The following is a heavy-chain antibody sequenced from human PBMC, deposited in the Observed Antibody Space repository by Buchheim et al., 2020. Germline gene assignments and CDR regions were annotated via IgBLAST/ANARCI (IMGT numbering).Heavy chain of an antibody. D-gene: IGHD3-22*01. Sequence: QVQLQESGPGLVKPSETLSLTCTVSGGSISSYYWSWIRQPPGKGLEWIGYIYYSGGTNYNPSLKSRVTISVDTSKNQFSLKLSYVTAADTAVYYCARAGGNYYDSSGYLYYFDYWGQGTL. CDR1: GGSISSYY. CDR3: ARAGGNYYDSSGYLYYFDY. V-gene: IGHV4-59*01. J-gene: IGHJ4*02. CDR2: IYYSGGT.